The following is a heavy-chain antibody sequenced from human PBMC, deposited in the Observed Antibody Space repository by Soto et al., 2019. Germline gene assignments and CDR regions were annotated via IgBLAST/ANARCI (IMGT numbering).Heavy chain of an antibody. D-gene: IGHD2-2*01. Sequence: GGSLRLSCAASGFTVSSYAMHWVRQAPGKGLEWVAVISYDGSNKYYADSVKGRFTISRDNSKNTLYLQMNSLRAEDTAVYYCARGVVVPAAPPHLDYWGQGTLVTVSS. V-gene: IGHV3-30-3*01. CDR2: ISYDGSNK. J-gene: IGHJ4*02. CDR1: GFTVSSYA. CDR3: ARGVVVPAAPPHLDY.